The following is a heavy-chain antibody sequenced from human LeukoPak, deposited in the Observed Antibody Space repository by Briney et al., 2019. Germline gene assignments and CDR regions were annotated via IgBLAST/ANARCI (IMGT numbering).Heavy chain of an antibody. Sequence: SETLSLTCRVYAGSINNYYWSWIRQPPELGLEWIGYIYHRGNSNYNPSLKSRVAMSADTSKNQFSLRLGSVTAADTAVYYCAKFSRFTYGHGGYYYGMDVWGQGTTVTVSS. CDR3: AKFSRFTYGHGGYYYGMDV. J-gene: IGHJ6*02. V-gene: IGHV4-59*01. CDR1: AGSINNYY. CDR2: IYHRGNS. D-gene: IGHD5-18*01.